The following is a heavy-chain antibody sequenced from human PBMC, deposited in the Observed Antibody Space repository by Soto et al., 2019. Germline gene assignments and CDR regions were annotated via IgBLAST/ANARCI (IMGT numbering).Heavy chain of an antibody. J-gene: IGHJ5*02. D-gene: IGHD5-18*01. Sequence: PGGSLRLSCAASGFTFGSSPMNWVRQAPGKGLEWVATINSRGGFAFYADSVKGRFTISRDNAKNSLYLQMNSLRAEDTAVYYCAQWGGTAMAITAWGQGTLVTVSS. CDR2: INSRGGFA. CDR1: GFTFGSSP. V-gene: IGHV3-21*01. CDR3: AQWGGTAMAITA.